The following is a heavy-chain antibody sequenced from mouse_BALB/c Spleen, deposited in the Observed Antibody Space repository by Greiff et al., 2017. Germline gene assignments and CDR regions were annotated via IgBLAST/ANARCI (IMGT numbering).Heavy chain of an antibody. D-gene: IGHD2-4*01. J-gene: IGHJ4*01. CDR2: INPNNGGT. V-gene: IGHV1-18*01. Sequence: VHVKQSGPELVKPGASVKIPCKASGYTFTDYNMDWVKQSHGKSLEWIGDINPNNGGTIYNQKFKGKATLTVDKSSSTAYMELRSLTSEDTAVYYCARGGNYYDHAMDYWGQGTSVTVSS. CDR1: GYTFTDYN. CDR3: ARGGNYYDHAMDY.